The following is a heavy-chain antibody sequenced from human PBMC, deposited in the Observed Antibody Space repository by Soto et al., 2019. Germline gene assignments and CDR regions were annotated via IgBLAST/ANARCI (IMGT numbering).Heavy chain of an antibody. D-gene: IGHD2-2*02. Sequence: PGGPLKLSCAASELTFVSYGIHGVGQAPGKGREWLAIIWYDGSNQYYADSVKGRFTVSRDNSKNTLYLQVNSLRAEDTAVYYCARDRLEYCISTSCYSLDYWGQGTLVTVSS. V-gene: IGHV3-33*01. CDR1: ELTFVSYG. CDR2: IWYDGSNQ. CDR3: ARDRLEYCISTSCYSLDY. J-gene: IGHJ4*02.